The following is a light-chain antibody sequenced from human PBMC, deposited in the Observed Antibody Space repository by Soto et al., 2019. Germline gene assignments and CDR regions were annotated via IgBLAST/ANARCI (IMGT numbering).Light chain of an antibody. V-gene: IGKV3-20*01. J-gene: IGKJ1*01. CDR3: KQYASSPRT. Sequence: EIFLTQSPGTLSLSPGERATLSCRASQSVSSSYLAWYQQKPGQAPRLLIYGASSRATGIPDRFSGSGSGTDFTLTISRLEPADFAVYYCKQYASSPRTFGQGTKVDIK. CDR1: QSVSSSY. CDR2: GAS.